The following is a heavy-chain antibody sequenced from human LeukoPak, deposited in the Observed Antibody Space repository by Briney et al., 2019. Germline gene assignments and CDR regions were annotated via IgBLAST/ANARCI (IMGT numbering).Heavy chain of an antibody. Sequence: SETLSLTCAVYGGSFSRFYWSWIRQSPGKGLEWIAEIDHRGDTNYNPSVKSRVTVSVDTSKNQFSLKVRSLSAADTAVYYCARGATISETDFFDFCGQGTLVTVSS. CDR2: IDHRGDT. V-gene: IGHV4-34*01. CDR3: ARGATISETDFFDF. D-gene: IGHD5-24*01. CDR1: GGSFSRFY. J-gene: IGHJ4*02.